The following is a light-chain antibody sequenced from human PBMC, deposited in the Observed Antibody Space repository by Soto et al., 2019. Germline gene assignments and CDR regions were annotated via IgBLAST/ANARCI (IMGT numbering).Light chain of an antibody. CDR3: QQYGSSPPMYT. V-gene: IGKV3-20*01. J-gene: IGKJ2*01. CDR1: QSVRSNY. CDR2: DAS. Sequence: EIVLTQSPGTLSLSPGERATLSCRASQSVRSNYLAWYQQKPGQAPRLLMYDASSRATGIPDRFSGSGSGTDFTLTISRLETEDFAVYYCQQYGSSPPMYTFGQGTKLEI.